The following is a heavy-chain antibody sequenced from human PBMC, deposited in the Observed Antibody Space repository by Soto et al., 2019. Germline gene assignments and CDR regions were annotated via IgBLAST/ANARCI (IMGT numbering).Heavy chain of an antibody. CDR1: GFTFSGSA. CDR3: TSGYCSGGSCYAYDY. Sequence: AGGSLRLSCAASGFTFSGSATHWVRQASGKGLEWVGRIRSKANSYATAYAASVKGRFTISRDDSKNTAYLQMNSLKTEDTAVYYCTSGYCSGGSCYAYDYWGQGTLVTVSS. J-gene: IGHJ4*02. CDR2: IRSKANSYAT. V-gene: IGHV3-73*01. D-gene: IGHD2-15*01.